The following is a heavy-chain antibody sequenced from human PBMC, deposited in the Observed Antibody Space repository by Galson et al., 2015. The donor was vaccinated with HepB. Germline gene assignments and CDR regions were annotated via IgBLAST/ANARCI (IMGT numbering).Heavy chain of an antibody. D-gene: IGHD3-22*01. CDR1: GYTFTSYY. CDR3: ARDYYYDSSGYYRGPFDP. CDR2: INPSGGST. V-gene: IGHV1-46*01. Sequence: QSGAEVKKPGASVKVSCKASGYTFTSYYMHWVRQAPGQGLEWMGIINPSGGSTSCAQKFQGRVTMTRDTSTSTVYMELSSLRSEDTAVYYCARDYYYDSSGYYRGPFDPWGQGTLVTVSS. J-gene: IGHJ5*02.